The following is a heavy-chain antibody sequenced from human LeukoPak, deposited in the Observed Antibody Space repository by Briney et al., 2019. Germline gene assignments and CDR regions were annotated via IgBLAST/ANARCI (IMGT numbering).Heavy chain of an antibody. CDR1: GGSISSYY. D-gene: IGHD3-3*01. V-gene: IGHV4-59*01. J-gene: IGHJ4*02. CDR3: ARVYYDFWSGYREFDY. CDR2: IYYSGST. Sequence: PSETLSLTCTVSGGSISSYYWSWIRQPPGKGLEWIGYIYYSGSTNYNPSLKSRVTISVDTSKNQFSLKLSSVTAADTAVYYCARVYYDFWSGYREFDYWGQGTLVTVSS.